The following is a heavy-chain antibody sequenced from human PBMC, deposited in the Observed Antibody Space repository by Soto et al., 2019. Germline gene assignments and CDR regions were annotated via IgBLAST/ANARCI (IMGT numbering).Heavy chain of an antibody. Sequence: PSETLSLTXTISVASTVGFYWSWIRQSPGRGLECIGYVFSSGSTNYSPSLQSRVAISIDTSKRQFFLKLTSVTAADTALYYCARHWWSSGSYLVFDSWGQGTQVTVSS. CDR3: ARHWWSSGSYLVFDS. CDR2: VFSSGST. J-gene: IGHJ4*02. CDR1: VASTVGFY. V-gene: IGHV4-59*08. D-gene: IGHD6-19*01.